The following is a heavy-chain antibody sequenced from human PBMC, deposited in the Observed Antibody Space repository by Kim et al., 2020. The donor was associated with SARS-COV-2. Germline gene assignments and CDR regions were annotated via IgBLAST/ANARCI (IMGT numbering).Heavy chain of an antibody. D-gene: IGHD3-3*01. CDR2: ISYDGSNK. J-gene: IGHJ5*02. Sequence: GGSLRLSCAASGFTFSSYGMHWVRQAPGKGLEWVAVISYDGSNKYYADSVKGRFTISRDNSKNTLYLQMNSLRAEDTAVYYCAKGLSTYYDFWRNWFDPWGQGTLVTVSS. CDR1: GFTFSSYG. CDR3: AKGLSTYYDFWRNWFDP. V-gene: IGHV3-30*18.